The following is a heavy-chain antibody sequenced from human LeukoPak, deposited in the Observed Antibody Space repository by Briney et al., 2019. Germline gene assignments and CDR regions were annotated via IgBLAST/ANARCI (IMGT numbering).Heavy chain of an antibody. CDR3: TTDPQYGVVAGDAFDI. Sequence: PGGSLRLSCAASGFTFSNAWMNWVRQAPGKGLEWVGRIKSKTDGGTTDYATPVKGRFTLSRDDSKNTLYLQMNSLKTEDTAVYYCTTDPQYGVVAGDAFDIWGQGTMVTVSS. V-gene: IGHV3-15*01. CDR2: IKSKTDGGTT. CDR1: GFTFSNAW. D-gene: IGHD2-15*01. J-gene: IGHJ3*02.